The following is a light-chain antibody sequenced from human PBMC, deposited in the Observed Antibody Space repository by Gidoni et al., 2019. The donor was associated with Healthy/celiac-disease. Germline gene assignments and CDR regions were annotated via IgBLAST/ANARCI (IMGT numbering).Light chain of an antibody. CDR1: SSAVGGYNY. V-gene: IGLV2-11*01. J-gene: IGLJ2*01. CDR3: CSYAGSYTLVV. Sequence: QSALTQPRSVSGSPGQSVTISCTGPSSAVGGYNYVSWYQQHPGKAPKLMIYDVSKRPSGVPDRFSGSKSGNTASLTISGLQAEDEADYYCCSYAGSYTLVVFGGGTKLTVL. CDR2: DVS.